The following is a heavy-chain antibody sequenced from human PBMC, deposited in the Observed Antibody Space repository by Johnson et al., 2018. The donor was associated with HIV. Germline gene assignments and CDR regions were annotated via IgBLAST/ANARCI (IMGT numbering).Heavy chain of an antibody. D-gene: IGHD3-22*01. CDR3: AKDVGNYWPNAFDI. CDR1: GFTYDDYA. Sequence: EVQLVESGGAVVQPGGSLRLSCAASGFTYDDYAIHWVRQSPGKGLEWVSLISWDGNRNYYADSVKGRFTISRDNSKNTLYLQMNSLRAEDTAVYYCAKDVGNYWPNAFDIWGQGTTVTVSS. J-gene: IGHJ3*02. CDR2: ISWDGNRN. V-gene: IGHV3-43D*03.